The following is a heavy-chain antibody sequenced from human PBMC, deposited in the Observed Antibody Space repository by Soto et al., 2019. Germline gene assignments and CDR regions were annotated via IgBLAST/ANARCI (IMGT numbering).Heavy chain of an antibody. J-gene: IGHJ4*02. D-gene: IGHD3-3*01. CDR2: ISGSDGKT. Sequence: DVQLWESGGGLVQPGGSLRLSCVASGFSFGSYALSWVRQAPGKGLEWVSTISGSDGKTFYADAVKGRFSISRDTSKNTLYLQMNSLRADDTAIYYCARWSYLDYWGQGTRVTVSS. CDR3: ARWSYLDY. V-gene: IGHV3-23*01. CDR1: GFSFGSYA.